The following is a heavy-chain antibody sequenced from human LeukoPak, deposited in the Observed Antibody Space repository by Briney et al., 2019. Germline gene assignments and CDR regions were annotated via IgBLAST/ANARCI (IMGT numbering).Heavy chain of an antibody. D-gene: IGHD3-16*01. J-gene: IGHJ4*02. CDR1: GDSMDDYY. V-gene: IGHV4-4*07. CDR3: ARGGALHTYFDY. CDR2: IYISGNT. Sequence: PSETLSLTRTVSGDSMDDYYWTWMRQPAGKGLEWIGRIYISGNTMYNPSLQSRVTMSLDTSKNHFSLKLRPVTAADTAVYFCARGGALHTYFDYWGQGTLVSVSS.